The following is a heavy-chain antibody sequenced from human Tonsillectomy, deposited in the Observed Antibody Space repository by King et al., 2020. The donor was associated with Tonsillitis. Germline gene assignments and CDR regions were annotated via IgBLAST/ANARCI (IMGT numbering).Heavy chain of an antibody. Sequence: VQLVESGGGLVQPGGSLRLSCAASGFTFSSYAMNWVRQAPGKGLEWVSTISSSGGNTYYAGSVKGRFTISRDNSKNTLYLQMNSLRAEDTAVYYCAKGGTIRLSGMDVRGQGTTVTVSS. CDR3: AKGGTIRLSGMDV. D-gene: IGHD3-3*01. V-gene: IGHV3-23*04. CDR1: GFTFSSYA. J-gene: IGHJ6*02. CDR2: ISSSGGNT.